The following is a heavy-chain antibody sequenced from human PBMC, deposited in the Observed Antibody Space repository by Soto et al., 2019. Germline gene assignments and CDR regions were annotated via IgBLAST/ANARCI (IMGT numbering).Heavy chain of an antibody. CDR2: MNPNSGNT. J-gene: IGHJ4*02. V-gene: IGHV1-8*01. Sequence: ASVKVSCKASGYTFTSYDINWVRQATGQGLEWMGWMNPNSGNTGYAQKFQGRVTMTRNTSISTAYMELSSLRSEDTAVYYCARAYYDFWSGYYNRFDYWGQGTLVTVSS. CDR1: GYTFTSYD. D-gene: IGHD3-3*01. CDR3: ARAYYDFWSGYYNRFDY.